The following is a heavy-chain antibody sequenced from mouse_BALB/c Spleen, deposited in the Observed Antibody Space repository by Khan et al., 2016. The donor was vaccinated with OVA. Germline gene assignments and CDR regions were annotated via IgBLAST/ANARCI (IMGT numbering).Heavy chain of an antibody. V-gene: IGHV2-9*02. D-gene: IGHD2-1*01. CDR1: GFSLTSYG. Sequence: VQLQESGPGLVAPSQSLSITCTVSGFSLTSYGVHWVRQPPGKGLEWLGVIWTGGSTTYNSALMSRLSISKDNSKSQVFLKMNSLQTDDTAMYYCARYYGNYGWYFDVWGAGTTVTVSS. J-gene: IGHJ1*01. CDR3: ARYYGNYGWYFDV. CDR2: IWTGGST.